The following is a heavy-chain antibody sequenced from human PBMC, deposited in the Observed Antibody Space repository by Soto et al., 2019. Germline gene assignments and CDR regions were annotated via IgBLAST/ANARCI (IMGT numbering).Heavy chain of an antibody. J-gene: IGHJ4*02. V-gene: IGHV3-23*01. CDR1: GFTFSSYA. D-gene: IGHD3-22*01. Sequence: EVQLLESGGGLVQPGGSLRLSCAASGFTFSSYAMSWVRQAPGKGLEWVSAISGSGGSTYYADSVKGRFTISRDNSKNMLYLQMNSLRAEDTAVYYCAKDEPTDYYDSSGTAGYWGQGTLVTVSS. CDR2: ISGSGGST. CDR3: AKDEPTDYYDSSGTAGY.